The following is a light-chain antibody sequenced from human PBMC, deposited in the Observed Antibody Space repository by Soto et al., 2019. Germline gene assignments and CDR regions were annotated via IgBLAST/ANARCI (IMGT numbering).Light chain of an antibody. V-gene: IGLV1-47*01. Sequence: QSVLTQPPSASGTPGQRVTISCSGSSSNIGSNYVYWYQQLPGTAPKLLIYRNNQRPSGIPERFSGSNSGNTATLTISRVEAGDEADYYCQVWDSSSDHPGVFGGGTKLTVL. J-gene: IGLJ3*02. CDR1: SSNIGSNY. CDR2: RNN. CDR3: QVWDSSSDHPGV.